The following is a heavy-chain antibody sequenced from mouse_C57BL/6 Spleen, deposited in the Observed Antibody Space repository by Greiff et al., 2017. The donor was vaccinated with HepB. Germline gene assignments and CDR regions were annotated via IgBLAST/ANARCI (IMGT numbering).Heavy chain of an antibody. Sequence: VQLQQSGPVLARPGASVKMSCKTSGYTFTSYWMHWVKQRPGQGLEWIGAIYPGNSDTSYNQKFKGKAKLTAVTSARTAYMELSSLTNEDSAVYYCTRTHYYGSSYEDYWYFDVWGTGTTVTVSS. V-gene: IGHV1-5*01. CDR3: TRTHYYGSSYEDYWYFDV. J-gene: IGHJ1*03. CDR2: IYPGNSDT. D-gene: IGHD1-1*01. CDR1: GYTFTSYW.